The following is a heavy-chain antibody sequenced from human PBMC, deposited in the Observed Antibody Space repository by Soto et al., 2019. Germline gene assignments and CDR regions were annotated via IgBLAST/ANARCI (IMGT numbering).Heavy chain of an antibody. V-gene: IGHV4-4*02. Sequence: QVQLQESGPGLVKPSGTLSRTCAVSGGSMSSSNWWSWVRQPAGKGLEWIGEIYHSGSTNYNPSLKSRVTISVDKSKNQFSLKLSSVTATDTAVYYCGSDILTRYFAGGGRDAFDIWGQGTMVTVSS. CDR3: GSDILTRYFAGGGRDAFDI. D-gene: IGHD3-9*01. CDR1: GGSMSSSNW. CDR2: IYHSGST. J-gene: IGHJ3*02.